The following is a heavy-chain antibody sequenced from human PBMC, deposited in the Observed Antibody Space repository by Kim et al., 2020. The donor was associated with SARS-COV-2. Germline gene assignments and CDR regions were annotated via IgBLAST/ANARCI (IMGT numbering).Heavy chain of an antibody. CDR3: ARESIHSPPEGSGSYSGVGFGY. D-gene: IGHD3-10*01. V-gene: IGHV7-4-1*02. Sequence: ASVKVSCKASGYTFTSYAMNWVRQAPGQGLEWMGWINTNTGNPTYAQGFTGRFVFSLDTSVSTAYLQISSLKAEDTAVYYCARESIHSPPEGSGSYSGVGFGYWGQGTLVTVSS. J-gene: IGHJ4*02. CDR2: INTNTGNP. CDR1: GYTFTSYA.